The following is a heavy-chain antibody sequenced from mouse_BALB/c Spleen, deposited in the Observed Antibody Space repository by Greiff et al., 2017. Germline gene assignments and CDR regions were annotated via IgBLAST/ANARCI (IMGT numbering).Heavy chain of an antibody. Sequence: VQLQQSGAELVRPGTSVKVSCKASGYAFTNYLIEWVKQRPGQGLEWIGVINPGSGGTNYNEKFKGKATLTADKSSSTAYMQLSSLTSDDSAVHFCARSDDYDYAMDYWGQGTSVTVSS. CDR2: INPGSGGT. J-gene: IGHJ4*01. V-gene: IGHV1-54*01. CDR1: GYAFTNYL. CDR3: ARSDDYDYAMDY. D-gene: IGHD2-4*01.